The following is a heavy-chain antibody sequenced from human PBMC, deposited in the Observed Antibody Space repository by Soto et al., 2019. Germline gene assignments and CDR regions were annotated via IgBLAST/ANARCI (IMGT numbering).Heavy chain of an antibody. CDR2: IYYSGST. D-gene: IGHD2-2*02. CDR1: GGSVSSGSYY. J-gene: IGHJ4*02. Sequence: TSETLSLTCTVSGGSVSSGSYYWSWIRQPPGKGLEWIGYIYYSGSTNYNPSLKSRVTISVDTSKNQFSLQLNSVTPEDTAVYYCAREVVWQPLLYDPRHFDYWGQGTLVTVSS. CDR3: AREVVWQPLLYDPRHFDY. V-gene: IGHV4-61*01.